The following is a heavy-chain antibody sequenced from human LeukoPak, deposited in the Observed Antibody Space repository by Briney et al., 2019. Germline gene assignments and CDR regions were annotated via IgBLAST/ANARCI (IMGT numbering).Heavy chain of an antibody. V-gene: IGHV5-51*01. D-gene: IGHD2-2*01. CDR3: ARGLGYYSDTRCNLFDS. CDR2: IYPGDSDT. J-gene: IGHJ5*01. CDR1: GYSFTIYW. Sequence: GESLKISCKGSGYSFTIYWIAWVRQMPGKGLEWMGIIYPGDSDTRYSPSFQGQVTISADKSISTAYLQWSSLKASDTAMYYCARGLGYYSDTRCNLFDSWGQGTLVTVSS.